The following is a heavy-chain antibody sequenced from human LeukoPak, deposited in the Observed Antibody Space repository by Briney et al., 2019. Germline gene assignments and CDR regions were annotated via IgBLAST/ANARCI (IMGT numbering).Heavy chain of an antibody. CDR2: IYYSGST. Sequence: SETLSLTCTVSGGSISSYYWSWIRQPPGKGLEWIGYIYYSGSTNYNPSLKSRVTISVDTSKNQFSLKLSSVTAADTAVYCCARVRGGYCGGDCYTNYYFDYWGQGTLVTVSS. V-gene: IGHV4-59*01. CDR1: GGSISSYY. D-gene: IGHD2-21*02. CDR3: ARVRGGYCGGDCYTNYYFDY. J-gene: IGHJ4*02.